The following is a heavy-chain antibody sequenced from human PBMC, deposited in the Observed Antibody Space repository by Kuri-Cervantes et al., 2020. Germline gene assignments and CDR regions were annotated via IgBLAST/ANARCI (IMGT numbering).Heavy chain of an antibody. CDR2: ISAYNGNT. D-gene: IGHD6-19*01. Sequence: ASVKVSCKASGYTFTSYGISWVRQAPGQGLEWMGWISAYNGNTNYAQKLQGRVTMTTDTSTSTAYMELSSLRSEDTAVYYCARSPPGIAVNLYNWFDPWGQGTLVTVSS. CDR1: GYTFTSYG. J-gene: IGHJ5*02. CDR3: ARSPPGIAVNLYNWFDP. V-gene: IGHV1-18*01.